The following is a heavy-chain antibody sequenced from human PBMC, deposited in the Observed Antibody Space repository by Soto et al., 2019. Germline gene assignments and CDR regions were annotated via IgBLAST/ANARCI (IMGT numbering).Heavy chain of an antibody. D-gene: IGHD3-3*01. J-gene: IGHJ4*02. Sequence: GGSLRLSCTASGFTFGDYAMSWFRQAPGKGLEWVGFIRSKAYGGTTEYAASVKGRFTISRDDSKSIAYLQMNSLKTEDTAVYYCTRDAIFGVVIEPVDYWGQGTLVTVSS. CDR3: TRDAIFGVVIEPVDY. CDR2: IRSKAYGGTT. CDR1: GFTFGDYA. V-gene: IGHV3-49*03.